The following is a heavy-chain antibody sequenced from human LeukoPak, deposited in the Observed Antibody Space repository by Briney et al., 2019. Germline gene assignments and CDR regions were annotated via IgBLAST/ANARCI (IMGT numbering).Heavy chain of an antibody. CDR2: ISGSGGST. Sequence: GGSLRLSCAASGFTFSSYAMSWVRQAPGKGLEWVSAISGSGGSTYYADAVKGRFTISRDNSKNTLYLQMNSLRAEDTAVYYCAKDRSSSWYYFDYWGQGTLVTVSS. J-gene: IGHJ4*02. D-gene: IGHD6-13*01. V-gene: IGHV3-23*01. CDR3: AKDRSSSWYYFDY. CDR1: GFTFSSYA.